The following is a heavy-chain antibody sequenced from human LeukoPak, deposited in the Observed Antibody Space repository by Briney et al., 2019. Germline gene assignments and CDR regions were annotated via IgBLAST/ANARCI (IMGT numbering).Heavy chain of an antibody. CDR2: ISYDGSNK. CDR1: GFTFSSYA. J-gene: IGHJ4*02. Sequence: PGGSLRLSCAASGFTFSSYAMHWVRQAPGKGLEWVAVISYDGSNKYYADSVKGRFTISRVNSKNTLYLQMNSLRAEDTAVYYCAKDAHYYDSSGEFDYWGQGTLVTVSS. CDR3: AKDAHYYDSSGEFDY. D-gene: IGHD3-22*01. V-gene: IGHV3-30-3*01.